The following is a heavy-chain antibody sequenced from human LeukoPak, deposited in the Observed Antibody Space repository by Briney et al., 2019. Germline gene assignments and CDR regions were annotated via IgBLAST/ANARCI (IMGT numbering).Heavy chain of an antibody. Sequence: KPGGSLRLSCAASGFSFSFSNMNWVRQAPGKGLEWVSYISSTNGHTYYADSVNDRFTISRDTAKNSLYLQMNSLRVEDTAIYFCARDRDSSGLYGGADLWGQGVLVTVSA. V-gene: IGHV3-21*03. CDR3: ARDRDSSGLYGGADL. CDR1: GFSFSFSN. D-gene: IGHD6-19*01. CDR2: ISSTNGHT. J-gene: IGHJ5*02.